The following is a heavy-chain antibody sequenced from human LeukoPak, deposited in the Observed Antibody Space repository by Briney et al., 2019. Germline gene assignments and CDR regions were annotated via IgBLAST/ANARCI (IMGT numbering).Heavy chain of an antibody. CDR3: ARVGSWYGSGDY. D-gene: IGHD6-13*01. CDR1: RYTFINYD. J-gene: IGHJ4*02. Sequence: ASVKVSCKASRYTFINYDINWVRQATGQGLEWMGWISAYNGNTNYAQKLQGRVTMTTDTSTSTAYMELRSLRSDDTAVYYCARVGSWYGSGDYWGQGTLVTVSS. CDR2: ISAYNGNT. V-gene: IGHV1-18*01.